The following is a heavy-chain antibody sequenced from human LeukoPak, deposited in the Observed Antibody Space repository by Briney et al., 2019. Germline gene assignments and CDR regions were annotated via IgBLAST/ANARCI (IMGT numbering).Heavy chain of an antibody. Sequence: SETLSLTCTVSGGSIHSNTYFWGWIRQPPGKGLECIGTVSYTGTTYYNPSLKSRLTISVDTSKSQFSLKLTSVTAADTAEYYCATQYYGLDYWGQGILVTVSS. D-gene: IGHD3-10*01. CDR3: ATQYYGLDY. CDR1: GGSIHSNTYF. V-gene: IGHV4-39*01. J-gene: IGHJ4*02. CDR2: VSYTGTT.